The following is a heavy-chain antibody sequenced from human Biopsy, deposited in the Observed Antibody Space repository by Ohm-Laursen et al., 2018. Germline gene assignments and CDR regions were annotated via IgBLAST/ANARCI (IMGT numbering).Heavy chain of an antibody. D-gene: IGHD3-9*01. Sequence: EASVKVSCKASGYTFAGYYPHWVRQAPGHGLEWMGWINPNSGNANYAQSFQGRLTVTRDTSISTAYMELTSLTFDDTAIYYCARVPAYPSIDGYYGLDLWGQGATVIVSS. V-gene: IGHV1-2*02. CDR3: ARVPAYPSIDGYYGLDL. J-gene: IGHJ6*02. CDR2: INPNSGNA. CDR1: GYTFAGYY.